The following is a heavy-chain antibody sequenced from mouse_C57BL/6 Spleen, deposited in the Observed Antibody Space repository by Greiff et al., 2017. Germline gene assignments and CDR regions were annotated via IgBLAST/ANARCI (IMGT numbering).Heavy chain of an antibody. CDR3: TEGKLSMDY. CDR2: IRLKSDNYAT. V-gene: IGHV6-3*01. J-gene: IGHJ4*01. CDR1: GFTFSNYW. Sequence: EVQGVESGGGLVQPGGSMKLSCVASGFTFSNYWMNWVRQSPEKGLEWVAQIRLKSDNYATHYAESVKGRFTISRDDSKSSVYLQMNNLRAEDTGIYYCTEGKLSMDYWGQGTSVTVSS.